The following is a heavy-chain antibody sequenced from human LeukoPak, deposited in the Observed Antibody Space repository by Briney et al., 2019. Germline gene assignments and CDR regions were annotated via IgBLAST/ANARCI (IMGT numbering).Heavy chain of an antibody. CDR3: AHSGGFGGLRLVEAFDI. D-gene: IGHD5-12*01. J-gene: IGHJ3*02. CDR1: GFSLSTSGVG. Sequence: SGPTLVNPTQTLTLTCTFSGFSLSTSGVGVGWIRQPPGKALEWLALIYWDDDKRYSPSLKSRLTITKDTSKNQVVLTMTNMDPVDTATYYCAHSGGFGGLRLVEAFDIWGQGTMVTVSS. CDR2: IYWDDDK. V-gene: IGHV2-5*02.